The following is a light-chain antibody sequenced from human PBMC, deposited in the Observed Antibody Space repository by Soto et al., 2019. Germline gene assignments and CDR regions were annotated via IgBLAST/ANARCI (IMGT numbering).Light chain of an antibody. J-gene: IGLJ2*01. CDR3: QSYDNSLSGWV. CDR1: TSNIGAGYD. CDR2: ANT. Sequence: QSALTQPPSVSGAPGQRVTVSCTGSTSNIGAGYDVHWYQQLPGTAPKLLIYANTNRPSGVPDRFSGSKSGTSGSLAITGLQDEDEADYYCQSYDNSLSGWVFGGGTKLTVL. V-gene: IGLV1-40*01.